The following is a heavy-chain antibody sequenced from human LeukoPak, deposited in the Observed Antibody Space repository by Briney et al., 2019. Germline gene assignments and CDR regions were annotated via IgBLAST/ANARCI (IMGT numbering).Heavy chain of an antibody. D-gene: IGHD2/OR15-2a*01. CDR2: IWYDGSNK. CDR1: GFTFSSYA. V-gene: IGHV3-33*07. J-gene: IGHJ4*02. Sequence: GGSLRLSCAASGFTFSSYAMYWVRQAPGKGPEWVALIWYDGSNKYYTDSVKGRLTISRDNSKNTLYLQMNSLRAEDTAVYYCAREGPRGNPQFDYWGQGTLVTVSS. CDR3: AREGPRGNPQFDY.